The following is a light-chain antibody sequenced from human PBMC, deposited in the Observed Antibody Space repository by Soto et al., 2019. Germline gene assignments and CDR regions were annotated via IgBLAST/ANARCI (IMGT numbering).Light chain of an antibody. CDR3: QKYDNLPLN. CDR2: DAS. Sequence: DVQMTQSPSSLSASVVDRVTITCQASQNISNYLNWYQQKPGKAPKLLIYDASNLETGVPSRFSGSGSGTAFTFTISSLQPEDIATYYCQKYDNLPLNFGGGTKVDIK. CDR1: QNISNY. J-gene: IGKJ4*01. V-gene: IGKV1-33*01.